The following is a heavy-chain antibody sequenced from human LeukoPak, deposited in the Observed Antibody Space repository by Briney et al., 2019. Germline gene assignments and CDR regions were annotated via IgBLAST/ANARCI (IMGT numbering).Heavy chain of an antibody. D-gene: IGHD2/OR15-2a*01. CDR3: ARTFYDTLDSDAFDF. J-gene: IGHJ3*01. CDR2: INPDSGGT. V-gene: IGHV1-2*02. CDR1: GYTFTGYY. Sequence: ASVTLSCKASGYTFTGYYMHWVRQAPGQGLEWMGWINPDSGGTNNAQKFQGRVTMTRDTSISTAYMELSRLRSDDTAVYYCARTFYDTLDSDAFDFWGQAALAIVSS.